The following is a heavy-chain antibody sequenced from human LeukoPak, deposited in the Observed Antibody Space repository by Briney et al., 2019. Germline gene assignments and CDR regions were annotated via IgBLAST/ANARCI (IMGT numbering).Heavy chain of an antibody. J-gene: IGHJ4*02. V-gene: IGHV4-34*01. D-gene: IGHD6-19*01. CDR1: GGSFSGYY. CDR3: ARVGSGWGEIDY. CDR2: INHSGST. Sequence: SETLSLTCAVYGGSFSGYYWSWIRQPPGKGLEWIGEINHSGSTNYNPSLKSRVTISVDTSKNQFSLRLSSVTAADTAVYYCARVGSGWGEIDYWGQGTLVTVSP.